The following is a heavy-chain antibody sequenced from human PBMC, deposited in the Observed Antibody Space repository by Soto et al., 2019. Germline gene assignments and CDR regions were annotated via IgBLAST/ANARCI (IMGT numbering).Heavy chain of an antibody. V-gene: IGHV3-33*01. Sequence: GGSLRLSCAASGFTFSSYGMHWVRQAPGKGLEWVAVICYDGSNKYYADSVKGRFTISRDNSKNTLYLQMNSLRAEDTAVYYCARDMTTVTTFDYWGQGTLVTVSS. J-gene: IGHJ4*02. CDR2: ICYDGSNK. D-gene: IGHD4-17*01. CDR3: ARDMTTVTTFDY. CDR1: GFTFSSYG.